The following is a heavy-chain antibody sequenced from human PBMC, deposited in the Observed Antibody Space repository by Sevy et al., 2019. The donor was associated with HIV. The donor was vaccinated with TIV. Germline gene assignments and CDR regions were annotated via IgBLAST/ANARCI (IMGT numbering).Heavy chain of an antibody. CDR3: AKDRAVLVGDAFDL. CDR2: ISGSGGST. V-gene: IGHV3-23*01. J-gene: IGHJ3*01. D-gene: IGHD2-15*01. CDR1: EITLSNYA. Sequence: GGSLRLSCAASEITLSNYAMNWVRQAPGRGLEWVSAISGSGGSTYYADSVKGRFTISRDNSKITLSLQMHSLRVEDTAVYYCAKDRAVLVGDAFDLWGQGTMVTVSS.